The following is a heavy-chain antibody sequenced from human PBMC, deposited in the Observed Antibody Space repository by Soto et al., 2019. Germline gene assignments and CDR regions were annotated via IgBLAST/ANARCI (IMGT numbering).Heavy chain of an antibody. D-gene: IGHD3-3*01. CDR3: ARQLTDYRLLEWLPNWFDP. V-gene: IGHV4-39*01. CDR2: IYYSGST. J-gene: IGHJ5*02. CDR1: GGSISSSSYY. Sequence: QLQLQESGPGLVKPSETLSLTCTVSGGSISSSSYYWGWIRQPPGKGLEWIGSIYYSGSTYYNPSXXGRATISVDTXXNXFXXKLSSVTAADTAVYYCARQLTDYRLLEWLPNWFDPWGQGTLVTVSS.